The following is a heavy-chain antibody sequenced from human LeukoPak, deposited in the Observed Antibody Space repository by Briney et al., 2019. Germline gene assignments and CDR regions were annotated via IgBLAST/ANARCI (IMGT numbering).Heavy chain of an antibody. CDR2: IYYSGSA. D-gene: IGHD3-16*01. CDR1: GGSVSSSSYY. J-gene: IGHJ5*02. V-gene: IGHV4-39*02. Sequence: SETLSLTCTVSGGSVSSSSYYWGWIRQPPGKGLEWIGSIYYSGSAYYNPSLSGRVTISIDTSKNQFSLKLNSVTAADTAVYYCARDIMIGRIGWFDPWGQGTLVTVSS. CDR3: ARDIMIGRIGWFDP.